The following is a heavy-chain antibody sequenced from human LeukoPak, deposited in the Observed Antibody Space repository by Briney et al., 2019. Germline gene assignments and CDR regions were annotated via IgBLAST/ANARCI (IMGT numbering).Heavy chain of an antibody. Sequence: PSETLSLTCTVSGDSISSSSYFWGWIRQPPGKGLEWIGSIYYSGSTYYNPSLKSRVTISVDTSKNQFSLKLSSVTAADTAVYYCARDTSGAFDIWGQGTMVTVSS. CDR2: IYYSGST. J-gene: IGHJ3*02. CDR3: ARDTSGAFDI. CDR1: GDSISSSSYF. V-gene: IGHV4-39*07. D-gene: IGHD3-3*01.